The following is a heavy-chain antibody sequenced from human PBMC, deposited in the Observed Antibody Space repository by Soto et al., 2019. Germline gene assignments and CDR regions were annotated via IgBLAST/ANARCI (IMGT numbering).Heavy chain of an antibody. Sequence: GGSLRLSCAASGFTLSSYWMHWVRQAPGKGLMWVSRINSDGSTTDHADPVKGRFTISRDNAKNTLYLQMNSLRVEDTAVYYCASQGYCSGGTCGAFWGQGTLVTVSS. D-gene: IGHD2-15*01. CDR3: ASQGYCSGGTCGAF. J-gene: IGHJ4*02. V-gene: IGHV3-74*01. CDR2: INSDGSTT. CDR1: GFTLSSYW.